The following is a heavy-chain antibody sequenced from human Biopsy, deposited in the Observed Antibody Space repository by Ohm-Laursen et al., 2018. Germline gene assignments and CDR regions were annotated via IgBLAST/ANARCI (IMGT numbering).Heavy chain of an antibody. Sequence: SVKVSCNVSGDTLTDLSMHWLRQAPGEGLEWLGGFAPEDGATFYTHKFQGRVTVTEDTSTDTAYMELNSLRSEDTAVYYCATGIRTGWYYFDSWGQGTLVTVSS. CDR1: GDTLTDLS. CDR2: FAPEDGAT. CDR3: ATGIRTGWYYFDS. V-gene: IGHV1-24*01. D-gene: IGHD6-19*01. J-gene: IGHJ4*02.